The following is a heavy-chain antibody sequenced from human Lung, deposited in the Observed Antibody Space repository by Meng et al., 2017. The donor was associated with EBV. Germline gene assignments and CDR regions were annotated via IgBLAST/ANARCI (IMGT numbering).Heavy chain of an antibody. V-gene: IGHV3-11*01. CDR2: ISHSGNTI. CDR1: GFDFTDYY. D-gene: IGHD6-6*01. J-gene: IGHJ5*02. CDR3: VRARDASSGWFDP. Sequence: QVQLVESGGGLVKPGGSLRLSCAASGFDFTDYYMTWIRQTPGKGLEWVSYISHSGNTIRYADSVKGRFTISRDNAKESLDLQMNNLTAEDTAVYYCVRARDASSGWFDPWGQGALVTVSS.